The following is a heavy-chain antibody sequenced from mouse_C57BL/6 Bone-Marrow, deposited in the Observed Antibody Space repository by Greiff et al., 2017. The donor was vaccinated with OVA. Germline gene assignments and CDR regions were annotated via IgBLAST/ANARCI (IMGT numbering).Heavy chain of an antibody. CDR3: ARIDYYGSSLYYAMDY. V-gene: IGHV1-39*01. CDR1: GYSFTDYN. D-gene: IGHD1-1*01. Sequence: LVEPGASVKISCKASGYSFTDYNMNWVKQSNGKSLEWIGVINPNYGTTSYNQKFKGKATLTVDQSSSTAYMQLNSLTSEDSAVYYCARIDYYGSSLYYAMDYWGQGTSVTVSS. J-gene: IGHJ4*01. CDR2: INPNYGTT.